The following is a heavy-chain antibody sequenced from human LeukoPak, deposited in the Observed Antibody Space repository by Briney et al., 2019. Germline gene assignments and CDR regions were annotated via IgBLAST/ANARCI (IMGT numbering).Heavy chain of an antibody. V-gene: IGHV4-59*01. CDR3: ARGDYGDGIDY. D-gene: IGHD4-17*01. J-gene: IGHJ4*02. Sequence: SETLSLTCTVSGGSISSYYWSWIRQPPGKGLEWIGYIYYSGSTNYNPSLKSRVTISVDTSKNQFPLKLSSVTAADTAVYYCARGDYGDGIDYWGQGTLVTVSS. CDR2: IYYSGST. CDR1: GGSISSYY.